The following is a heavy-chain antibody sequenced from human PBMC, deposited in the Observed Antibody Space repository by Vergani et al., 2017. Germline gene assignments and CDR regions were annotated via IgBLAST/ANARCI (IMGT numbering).Heavy chain of an antibody. CDR1: GFTFSSYS. CDR2: ISGSGGST. J-gene: IGHJ4*02. D-gene: IGHD3-10*01. V-gene: IGHV3-23*04. Sequence: EVQLVESGGGLVKPGGSLRLSCAASGFTFSSYSMNWVRQAPGKGLEWVSAISGSGGSTYYADSVKGRFTISRDNSKNTLYLQMNSLRAEDTAVYYCAKGGARRGNGYFDYWGQGTLVTVSS. CDR3: AKGGARRGNGYFDY.